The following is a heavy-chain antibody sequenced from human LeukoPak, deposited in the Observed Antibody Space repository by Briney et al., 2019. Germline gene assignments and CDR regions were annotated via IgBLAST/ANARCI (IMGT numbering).Heavy chain of an antibody. CDR3: ARARHYYGSGSYYPYYYYYGMDV. CDR1: GGSISSYY. D-gene: IGHD3-10*01. Sequence: PSETLSLTCTVSGGSISSYYWSWIRQPPGKGLEWIGYIYYSGSTNYNPSLKGRVTISVDTSKNQFSLKLSSVTAADTAVYYCARARHYYGSGSYYPYYYYYGMDVWGQGTTVTVPS. J-gene: IGHJ6*02. V-gene: IGHV4-59*01. CDR2: IYYSGST.